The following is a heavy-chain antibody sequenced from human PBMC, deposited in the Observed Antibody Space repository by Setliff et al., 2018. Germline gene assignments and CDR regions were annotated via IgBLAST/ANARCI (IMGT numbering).Heavy chain of an antibody. CDR3: ARARPATIAGVVPGVADFGIDV. V-gene: IGHV4-4*07. D-gene: IGHD2-2*01. CDR2: IYTSGST. CDR1: SGSMRNYY. J-gene: IGHJ6*02. Sequence: SETLSLTCCVSSGSMRNYYWIWIRQPAGEGLEWIGRIYTSGSTNYNPSLKRRVTISLEMSKNQFSLTLNSVTAADTAVYYCARARPATIAGVVPGVADFGIDVWGQGTTVTVSS.